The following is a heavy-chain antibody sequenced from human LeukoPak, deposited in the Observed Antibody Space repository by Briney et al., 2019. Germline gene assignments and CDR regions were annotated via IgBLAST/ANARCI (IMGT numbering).Heavy chain of an antibody. CDR3: ARWNEGLDY. Sequence: PPETLSLTCTVSGGSISGYYWSWMRQPPGKGLEWVGYILESQTTGYNPSLESRVTISQDTSRNQFSLKLSSVTAADTAVYYCARWNEGLDYWGQGTLVTVSS. CDR1: GGSISGYY. CDR2: ILESQTT. J-gene: IGHJ4*02. D-gene: IGHD1-1*01. V-gene: IGHV4-59*01.